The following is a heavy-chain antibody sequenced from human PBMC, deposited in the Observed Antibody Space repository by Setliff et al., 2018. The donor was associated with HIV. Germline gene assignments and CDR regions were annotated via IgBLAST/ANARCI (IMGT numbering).Heavy chain of an antibody. J-gene: IGHJ5*02. CDR3: ARDMTYYYDTSGSFGWFDP. CDR1: GGSISSSSYY. V-gene: IGHV4-39*07. Sequence: SETLSLTCTVSGGSISSSSYYWGWIRQSPGKDLEWIGSGFHSGTTYYNPSLKSRVTISVDTSKNQLSLKVNSVTAADTAVYYCARDMTYYYDTSGSFGWFDPWGQGTLVTVSS. CDR2: GFHSGTT. D-gene: IGHD3-22*01.